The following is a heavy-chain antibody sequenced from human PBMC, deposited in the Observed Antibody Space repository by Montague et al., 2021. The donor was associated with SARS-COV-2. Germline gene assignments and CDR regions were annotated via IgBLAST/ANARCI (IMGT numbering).Heavy chain of an antibody. CDR1: GGSISSSSYY. J-gene: IGHJ4*02. Sequence: SETLSLTCTVSGGSISSSSYYWGWIRQPPGKGLEWIGSIYYSGSTYYNPPLKSRVTISVDTSKNQFSLKLSSVTAADTAVYYCARLRDIVVVPAAFDYWGQGTLVTVSS. CDR3: ARLRDIVVVPAAFDY. CDR2: IYYSGST. D-gene: IGHD2-2*01. V-gene: IGHV4-39*01.